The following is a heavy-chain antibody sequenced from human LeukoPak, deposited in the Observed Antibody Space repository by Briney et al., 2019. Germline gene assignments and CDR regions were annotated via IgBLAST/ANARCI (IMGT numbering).Heavy chain of an antibody. CDR3: ARGFPPRRNYDSSGYYSYYFDY. D-gene: IGHD3-22*01. J-gene: IGHJ4*02. Sequence: ASVKVSCKASGYTFTSYYMHWVRQAPGQGLEWMGLINPTGGSTGYAQKFQGRVTMTRDMSTSTDYMELSSLRSEDTAIYYCARGFPPRRNYDSSGYYSYYFDYWGQGTLVTVSS. V-gene: IGHV1-46*01. CDR1: GYTFTSYY. CDR2: INPTGGST.